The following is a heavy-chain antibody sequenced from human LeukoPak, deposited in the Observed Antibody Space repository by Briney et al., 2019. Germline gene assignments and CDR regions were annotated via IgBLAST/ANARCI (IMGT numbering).Heavy chain of an antibody. Sequence: GRSLRLSCAASGFTFSSYGMHWVRQAPGKGLEWVAVMSYDGSDEYYADSVKGRFTISRDNAKNSLYLQMNSLRAEDTAVYYCARDHIVAIPFDYWGQGTLVTVSS. CDR1: GFTFSSYG. CDR2: MSYDGSDE. J-gene: IGHJ4*02. D-gene: IGHD5-12*01. V-gene: IGHV3-30*03. CDR3: ARDHIVAIPFDY.